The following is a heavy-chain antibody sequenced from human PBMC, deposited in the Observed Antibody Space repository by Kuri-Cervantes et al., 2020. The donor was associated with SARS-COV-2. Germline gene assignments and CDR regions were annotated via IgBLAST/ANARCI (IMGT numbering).Heavy chain of an antibody. J-gene: IGHJ3*02. CDR2: ISYDGRNK. Sequence: GESLKISCAASGFNFSRTDMHWVRQAPGKGLEWVAVISYDGRNKYYADSVKGRFTISRDNSKNTLYLQMNSLRAEDTAVYYCARDREWELLHAGAFDIWGQGTMVTVSS. CDR3: ARDREWELLHAGAFDI. V-gene: IGHV3-30*03. D-gene: IGHD1-26*01. CDR1: GFNFSRTD.